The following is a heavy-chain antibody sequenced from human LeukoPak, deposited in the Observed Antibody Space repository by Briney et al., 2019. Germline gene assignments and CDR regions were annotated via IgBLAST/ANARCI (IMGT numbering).Heavy chain of an antibody. Sequence: PSETLSLTCTVSGGSISSDSYYWSWIRQPAGKGLEWIGRIYTSGSTNYSPSLKSRVTISVDTSKNQFSLKLSSVTAADTAVYYCARCTITPYYFDYWGQGTLVTVSS. D-gene: IGHD5-12*01. V-gene: IGHV4-61*02. CDR1: GGSISSDSYY. CDR3: ARCTITPYYFDY. CDR2: IYTSGST. J-gene: IGHJ4*02.